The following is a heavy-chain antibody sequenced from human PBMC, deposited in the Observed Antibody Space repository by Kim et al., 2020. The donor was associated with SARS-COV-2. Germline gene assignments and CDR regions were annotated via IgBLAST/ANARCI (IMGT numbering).Heavy chain of an antibody. CDR2: IYSGGST. CDR3: AAGIAAAGTLKFDY. CDR1: GFTVSSNY. Sequence: GGSLRLSCAASGFTVSSNYMSWVRQAPGKGLEWVSVIYSGGSTYYADSVKGRFTISRDNSKNTLYLQMNSLRAEDTAVYYCAAGIAAAGTLKFDYWGQGTLVTVSS. D-gene: IGHD6-13*01. V-gene: IGHV3-53*01. J-gene: IGHJ4*02.